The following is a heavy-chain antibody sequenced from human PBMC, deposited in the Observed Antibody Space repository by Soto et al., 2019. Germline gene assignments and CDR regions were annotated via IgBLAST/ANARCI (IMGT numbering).Heavy chain of an antibody. Sequence: GGSLRLSCAASGFKFSNYAMSWVRQAPGKGLEWVSLISATGGGTYYADSVKGRFTISRDNSHNTLYLQVHSLTAEDTAVYYCAKDRRAGGNSAFYFDFWSQGAQVTVSS. CDR2: ISATGGGT. CDR3: AKDRRAGGNSAFYFDF. CDR1: GFKFSNYA. J-gene: IGHJ4*02. D-gene: IGHD3-16*01. V-gene: IGHV3-23*01.